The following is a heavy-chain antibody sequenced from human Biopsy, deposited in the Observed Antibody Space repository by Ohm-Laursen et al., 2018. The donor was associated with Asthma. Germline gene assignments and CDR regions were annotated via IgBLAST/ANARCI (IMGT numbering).Heavy chain of an antibody. V-gene: IGHV1-18*04. CDR1: GYTFSNYA. D-gene: IGHD5-12*01. CDR2: ISGYNGDT. J-gene: IGHJ5*02. CDR3: AKVDPYSGYYFRVGARLLWFDP. Sequence: GTSVKVSCKATGYTFSNYAISWVRQAPGQGLEWMGWISGYNGDTKFAQNVKGRLSLTTDTSTSTAYKELRSLTSDDTAVYYCAKVDPYSGYYFRVGARLLWFDPWGQGTLVTVSS.